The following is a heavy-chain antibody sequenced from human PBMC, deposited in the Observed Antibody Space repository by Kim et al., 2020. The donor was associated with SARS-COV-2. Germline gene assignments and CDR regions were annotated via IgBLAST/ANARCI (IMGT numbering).Heavy chain of an antibody. Sequence: GGSLRLSCAASGFTFSSYAMSWVRQAPGKGLEWVSAISGSGGSTYYTDSVKGRFTISRDNSKNTLYLQMNSLRAEDTAVYYCAKSGGCSGGSCYSLLGYWGQGTLVTVSS. V-gene: IGHV3-23*01. CDR3: AKSGGCSGGSCYSLLGY. D-gene: IGHD2-15*01. CDR1: GFTFSSYA. J-gene: IGHJ4*02. CDR2: ISGSGGST.